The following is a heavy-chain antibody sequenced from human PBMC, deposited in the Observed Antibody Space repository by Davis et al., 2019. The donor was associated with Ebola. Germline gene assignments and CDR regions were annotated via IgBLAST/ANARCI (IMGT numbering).Heavy chain of an antibody. CDR1: GFIFSHHW. V-gene: IGHV3-7*03. D-gene: IGHD6-19*01. CDR3: ATTQWLREFDN. J-gene: IGHJ4*02. Sequence: GGSLRLSCATSGFIFSHHWMSWVRQVPGKGLECVANIRQGASETYYVDSVKGRFIISRDKSNNTLYLEMSSLRVDDTAVYYCATTQWLREFDNWGQGTLVTVSS. CDR2: IRQGASET.